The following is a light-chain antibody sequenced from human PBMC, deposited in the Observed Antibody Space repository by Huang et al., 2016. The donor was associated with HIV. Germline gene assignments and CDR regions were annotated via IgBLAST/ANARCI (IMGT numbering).Light chain of an antibody. CDR1: QSVGSY. Sequence: EIILTQSPATLSLSPGERATLSCRASQSVGSYLAWYQQKTGQAPRPLIYDASNRATGIPDRLSGGGSGTDFTLTIRGLEPDDFAVYFCQQRSNRTPTTFGQGTKVE. V-gene: IGKV3-11*01. J-gene: IGKJ1*01. CDR3: QQRSNRTPTT. CDR2: DAS.